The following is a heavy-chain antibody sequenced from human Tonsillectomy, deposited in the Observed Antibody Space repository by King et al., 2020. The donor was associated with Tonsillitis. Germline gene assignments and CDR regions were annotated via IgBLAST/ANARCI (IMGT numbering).Heavy chain of an antibody. CDR3: TRVAAAGRHYFDY. CDR2: SRSKAYGGTT. V-gene: IGHV3-49*05. D-gene: IGHD6-13*01. J-gene: IGHJ4*02. CDR1: GFTFGDYA. Sequence: VQLVESGGGLVKPGRSLRLSCTASGFTFGDYAMSWFRQAPGKGLEWVGFSRSKAYGGTTEYAASVKGRFTISRDDSKSIAYLQMNSLKTEDTAVYYCTRVAAAGRHYFDYWGQGTLVTVSS.